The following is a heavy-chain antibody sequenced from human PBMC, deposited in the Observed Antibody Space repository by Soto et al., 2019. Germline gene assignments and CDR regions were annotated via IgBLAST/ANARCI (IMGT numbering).Heavy chain of an antibody. J-gene: IGHJ4*02. V-gene: IGHV4-59*01. CDR3: ASFYYDSSGPYFDY. CDR1: GGSISSYY. CDR2: IYYSGST. D-gene: IGHD3-22*01. Sequence: PSETLSLTCTVSGGSISSYYWSWIRQPPGKGLEWIGYIYYSGSTNYNPSLKSRVTISVDTSKNQFSLKLSSVTAADTAVYYCASFYYDSSGPYFDYWGQGTLVTVSS.